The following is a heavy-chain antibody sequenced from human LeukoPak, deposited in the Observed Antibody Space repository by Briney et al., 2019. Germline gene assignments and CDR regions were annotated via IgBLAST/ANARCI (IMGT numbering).Heavy chain of an antibody. J-gene: IGHJ4*02. CDR2: IYYSGSK. CDR1: GGSFSSYY. D-gene: IGHD3-3*01. V-gene: IGHV4-59*01. Sequence: SETLSLTCTVSGGSFSSYYWSWIRQPPGKGLEWIAYIYYSGSKNYNPSLNSRVTILVDTSKNQFSLKLSSVTAADTAVYYCARDPFRGDFWSGYYGGYFDYWGQGTLVTVSS. CDR3: ARDPFRGDFWSGYYGGYFDY.